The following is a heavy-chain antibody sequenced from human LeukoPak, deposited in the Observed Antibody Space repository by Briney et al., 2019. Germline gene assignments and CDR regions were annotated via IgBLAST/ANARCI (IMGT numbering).Heavy chain of an antibody. CDR1: GGSVSSGCYY. Sequence: SETLSLTCSVSGGSVSSGCYYWSWIRQPPGKGLEWIGYIYYSGSTNYNPSLKSRVTISVDTSKNQFSLKVSSVTAADTGVYYCASKSTDHGELRFDYWGQGTLVTVSS. J-gene: IGHJ4*02. D-gene: IGHD4-17*01. V-gene: IGHV4-61*01. CDR3: ASKSTDHGELRFDY. CDR2: IYYSGST.